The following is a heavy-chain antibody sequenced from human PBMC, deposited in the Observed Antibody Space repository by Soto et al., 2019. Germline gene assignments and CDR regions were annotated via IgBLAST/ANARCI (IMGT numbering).Heavy chain of an antibody. V-gene: IGHV1-69*12. Sequence: QVQLVQSGAAVKKPGSSVKVSCKASGGTFSSYAISWVRQAPGQGLEWMGGIIPIFGTANYAQKFQGRVTITADESTSTAYMELSSLRSEDTAVYYCARDCSGGSCFSYYGMDVWGQGTTVTVSS. CDR1: GGTFSSYA. CDR3: ARDCSGGSCFSYYGMDV. CDR2: IIPIFGTA. J-gene: IGHJ6*02. D-gene: IGHD2-15*01.